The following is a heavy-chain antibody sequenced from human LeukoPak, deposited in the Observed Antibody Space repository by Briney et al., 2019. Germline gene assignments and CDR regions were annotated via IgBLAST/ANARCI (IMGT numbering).Heavy chain of an antibody. V-gene: IGHV3-48*01. CDR1: GFTFSSYS. J-gene: IGHJ3*02. D-gene: IGHD2-2*01. Sequence: GGSLRLSCAASGFTFSSYSMNWVRQAPGKGLEWVSYISSSSSTIYYADSVKGRFTISRDNAKNSLYLQMSSLRAEDTAVYYCASGSGLGYCSSTSCYPGATDAFDIWGQGTMVTVSS. CDR3: ASGSGLGYCSSTSCYPGATDAFDI. CDR2: ISSSSSTI.